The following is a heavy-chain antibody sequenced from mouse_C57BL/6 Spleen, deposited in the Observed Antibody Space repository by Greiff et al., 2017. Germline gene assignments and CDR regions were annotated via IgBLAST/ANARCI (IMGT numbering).Heavy chain of an antibody. CDR2: ISYDGSN. D-gene: IGHD1-2*01. CDR3: ASHYLAY. CDR1: GYSITSGYY. V-gene: IGHV3-6*01. J-gene: IGHJ3*01. Sequence: EVQLQESGPGLVKPSQSLSLTCSVTGYSITSGYYWNWIRQFPGNKLEWMGYISYDGSNNYNPSLKNRISITRDTSKNQFFLKLNSVTTEDTATYYCASHYLAYWGQGTLVTVSA.